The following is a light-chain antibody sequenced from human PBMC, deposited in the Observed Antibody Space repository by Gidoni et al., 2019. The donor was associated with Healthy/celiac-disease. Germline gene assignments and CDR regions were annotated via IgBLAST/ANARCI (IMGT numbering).Light chain of an antibody. Sequence: IVLTQSPATLSLSPGERATLSCRASQSVSSYLAWYQQKPGQAPRLLIYDASNRATGIPARFSGSGSGTDFTLTISSLEPEDFAVYYCQQRSNWPPGTFXGXTKVEIK. CDR3: QQRSNWPPGT. CDR2: DAS. J-gene: IGKJ4*01. CDR1: QSVSSY. V-gene: IGKV3-11*01.